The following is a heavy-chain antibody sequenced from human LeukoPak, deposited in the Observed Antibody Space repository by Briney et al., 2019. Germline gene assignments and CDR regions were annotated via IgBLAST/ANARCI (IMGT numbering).Heavy chain of an antibody. J-gene: IGHJ4*02. CDR1: GDTFSSYA. CDR2: IIPIFGTA. V-gene: IGHV1-69*01. CDR3: ARDGRVYYFDY. Sequence: ASVKLSCKASGDTFSSYANSWVRQAPGQGLEWMGGIIPIFGTANYAHKFQGRVTITADESTGTAYMALGSLRSEDTAVYYCARDGRVYYFDYWGQGTMVTVSS. D-gene: IGHD3-16*01.